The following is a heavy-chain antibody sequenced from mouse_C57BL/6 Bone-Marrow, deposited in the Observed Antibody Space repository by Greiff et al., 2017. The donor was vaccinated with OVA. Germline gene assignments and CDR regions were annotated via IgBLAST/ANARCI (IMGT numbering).Heavy chain of an antibody. CDR2: IYPGSGST. Sequence: QVQLKQSGAELVKPGASVKMSCKASGYTFTSYWITWVKQRPGQALEWIGDIYPGSGSTNYNEKFKSKATLTVDTSSSTAYMQLSSLTSEDSAVYYCARGDYDEGVYYFDYWGQGTTLTVSS. V-gene: IGHV1-55*01. CDR3: ARGDYDEGVYYFDY. J-gene: IGHJ2*01. D-gene: IGHD2-4*01. CDR1: GYTFTSYW.